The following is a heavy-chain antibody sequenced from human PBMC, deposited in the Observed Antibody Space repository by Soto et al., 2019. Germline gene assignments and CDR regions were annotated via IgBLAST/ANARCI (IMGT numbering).Heavy chain of an antibody. J-gene: IGHJ4*02. V-gene: IGHV1-46*01. CDR3: ARDLAAGDH. CDR1: GYTFTNYY. CDR2: INPTSGST. Sequence: QVQLVQSGAEVKKPGASVKVSCKASGYTFTNYYIHGVRQAPGQGLEWMGTINPTSGSTNYAQKFQGRVTLTYDTSTTTVYMELGGLRSEDTAVLYCARDLAAGDHWGQGTLVTVSS. D-gene: IGHD6-13*01.